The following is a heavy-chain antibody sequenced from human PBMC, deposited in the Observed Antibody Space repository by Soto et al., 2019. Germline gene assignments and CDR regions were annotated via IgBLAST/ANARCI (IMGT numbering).Heavy chain of an antibody. J-gene: IGHJ6*02. CDR3: AKDRQGYSSTSPSALRYYYYGMDV. V-gene: IGHV3-30*18. Sequence: LRLSCAASGFTFSSYGMHWVRQAPGKGLEWVAVISYDGSNKYYADSVKGRFTISRDNSKNTLYLQMNSLRAEDTAVYYCAKDRQGYSSTSPSALRYYYYGMDVWGQGTTVTVSS. CDR1: GFTFSSYG. D-gene: IGHD6-13*01. CDR2: ISYDGSNK.